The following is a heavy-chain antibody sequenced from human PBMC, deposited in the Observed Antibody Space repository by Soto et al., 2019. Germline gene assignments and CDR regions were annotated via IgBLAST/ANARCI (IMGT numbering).Heavy chain of an antibody. Sequence: QVQLVQSGAEVKKPGSSVKVSCKASGGTFSSYAISWVRQAPGQGPEWMGGIIPIFGTANYAQKFQGRVTITADESTSTAYMELSSLRSEDTAVYYCASTYVDIVATIGGYAFVIWGQGTMVTVSS. CDR2: IIPIFGTA. CDR1: GGTFSSYA. J-gene: IGHJ3*02. D-gene: IGHD5-12*01. CDR3: ASTYVDIVATIGGYAFVI. V-gene: IGHV1-69*01.